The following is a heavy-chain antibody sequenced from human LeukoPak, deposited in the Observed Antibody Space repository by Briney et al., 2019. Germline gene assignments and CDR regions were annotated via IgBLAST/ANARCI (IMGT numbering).Heavy chain of an antibody. J-gene: IGHJ3*02. CDR3: ARPYCSSTSCLPRAFDI. CDR2: IIPIFGTA. CDR1: GGTFNSYA. V-gene: IGHV1-69*01. Sequence: SVKVSCKASGGTFNSYAISWVRQAPGQGLEWMGGIIPIFGTANYAQKFQGRVTITADESTSTAYMELSSLRSEDTAVYYCARPYCSSTSCLPRAFDIWGQGTMVTVSS. D-gene: IGHD2-2*01.